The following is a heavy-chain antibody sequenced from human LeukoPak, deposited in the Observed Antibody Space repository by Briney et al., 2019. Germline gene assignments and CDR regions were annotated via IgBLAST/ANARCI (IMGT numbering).Heavy chain of an antibody. CDR3: ARAIAVADAFDI. CDR2: ISSSSSYI. V-gene: IGHV3-21*01. Sequence: GRSLRLSCAASGFTFSSYGMHWVRQAPGKGLEWVSSISSSSSYIYYADSVKGRFTISRDNAKNSLYLQMNSLRAEDTAVYYCARAIAVADAFDIWGQGTMVTVSS. J-gene: IGHJ3*02. D-gene: IGHD6-19*01. CDR1: GFTFSSYG.